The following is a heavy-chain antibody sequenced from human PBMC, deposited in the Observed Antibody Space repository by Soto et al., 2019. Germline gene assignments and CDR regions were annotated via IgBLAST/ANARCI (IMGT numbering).Heavy chain of an antibody. CDR3: ARRPGGWQLDY. D-gene: IGHD2-15*01. CDR1: GYTFTSYY. CDR2: INPSGGST. Sequence: QVQLVQSGAEVKKPGASVKVSCKASGYTFTSYYMHWVRQAPGQGLEWMGIINPSGGSTSYAQKLQGRVTMTRDTSTSTVYMELSSLRSEDTAVYYCARRPGGWQLDYWGQGTLVTVSS. V-gene: IGHV1-46*01. J-gene: IGHJ4*02.